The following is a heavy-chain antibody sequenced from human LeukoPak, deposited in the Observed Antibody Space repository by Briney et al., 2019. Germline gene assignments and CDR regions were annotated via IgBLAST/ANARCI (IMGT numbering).Heavy chain of an antibody. CDR2: ISSDATST. CDR3: VRDMRVDYYHYYGLDV. Sequence: GGSLRLSCAASGFTFRSYWMHWVRQTPGKGLVWVSRISSDATSTNYADSVKGRFTISRDNAKNTLYLQMNSLRAEDTAVYYCVRDMRVDYYHYYGLDVWGQGTTVTVSS. J-gene: IGHJ6*02. V-gene: IGHV3-74*01. D-gene: IGHD2-2*01. CDR1: GFTFRSYW.